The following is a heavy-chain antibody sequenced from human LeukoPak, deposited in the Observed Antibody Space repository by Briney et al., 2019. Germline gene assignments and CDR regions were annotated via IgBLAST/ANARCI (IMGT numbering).Heavy chain of an antibody. V-gene: IGHV3-64D*09. Sequence: PGGSLRLSCSASGFTFSSYAMHWVRQAPGKGLEYVSAISSIGGSTYYADSVKGRFTISRDNSKNTLYLQMSSLRAEDTAVYYCVKDQLLWFGGGRGYFDYWGQGTLVTVSS. D-gene: IGHD3-10*01. J-gene: IGHJ4*02. CDR1: GFTFSSYA. CDR3: VKDQLLWFGGGRGYFDY. CDR2: ISSIGGST.